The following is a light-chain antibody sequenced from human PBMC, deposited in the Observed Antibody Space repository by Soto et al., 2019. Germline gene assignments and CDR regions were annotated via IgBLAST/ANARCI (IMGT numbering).Light chain of an antibody. CDR3: QSYDSSNRHWV. CDR2: EDN. J-gene: IGLJ3*02. V-gene: IGLV6-57*01. CDR1: SGSIASNY. Sequence: NFMLTQPHSVSASPGKTVTISCTRSSGSIASNYVQWYQQRPGSSPTTLIYEDNQRPSGVPDRFSGSIDSSSNSASLTISGLKTEDEADYYCQSYDSSNRHWVFGGGTKLTVL.